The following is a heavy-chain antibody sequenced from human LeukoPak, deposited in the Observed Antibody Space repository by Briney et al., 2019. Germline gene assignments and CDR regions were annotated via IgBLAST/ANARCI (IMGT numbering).Heavy chain of an antibody. CDR3: ARDDYSSGRSDY. J-gene: IGHJ4*02. V-gene: IGHV4-59*01. CDR1: GGSISSYY. CDR2: IYYSGST. Sequence: SETLSLTCTVSGGSISSYYWSWIRQPPGKGLEWIGYIYYSGSTNYNPSLKSRVTISVDTSKNQFSLKLSSVTAADTAAYYCARDDYSSGRSDYWGQGTLVTVSS. D-gene: IGHD6-19*01.